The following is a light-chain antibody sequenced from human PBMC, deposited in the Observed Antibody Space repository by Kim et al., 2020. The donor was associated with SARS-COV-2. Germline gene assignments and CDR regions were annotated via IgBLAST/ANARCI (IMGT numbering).Light chain of an antibody. V-gene: IGKV1-39*01. CDR1: QNSTTY. Sequence: ASGGDRVTITCRGSQNSTTYLNWYQQKPGKAPKLLIYAASSLQSGVPSRFSGSGSGADFTLNISSLQPEDFATYYCQQSYSTPRTFGQGTKVDIK. J-gene: IGKJ1*01. CDR3: QQSYSTPRT. CDR2: AAS.